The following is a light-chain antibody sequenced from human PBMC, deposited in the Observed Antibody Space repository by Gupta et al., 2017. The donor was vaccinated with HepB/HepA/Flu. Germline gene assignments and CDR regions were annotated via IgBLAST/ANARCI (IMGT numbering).Light chain of an antibody. V-gene: IGKV1-17*01. Sequence: DIQMTQSPSSLSAYVGDRVTITCRASQGIRNDLGWFQQKPGKAPKRLIYAASSVQSGVPSRFRGSGSGTEFTLTISSLQPEEVATYYCRQQNSYPGTFGRGNKVEIK. CDR1: QGIRND. CDR3: RQQNSYPGT. J-gene: IGKJ4*01. CDR2: AAS.